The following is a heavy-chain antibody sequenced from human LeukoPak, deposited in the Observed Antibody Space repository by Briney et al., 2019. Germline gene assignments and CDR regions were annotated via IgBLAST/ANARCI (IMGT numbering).Heavy chain of an antibody. D-gene: IGHD3-22*01. Sequence: GGALILSCAASEFTFSSYAMSWVRQAPGKGLEWVSYISFSGSTIYYADSVKGRFTISRDNAKNSLYLQMSSLRTEDTAVYYCARDNGDYYYDSSGYHYLDYWGQGTLVTVSS. CDR1: EFTFSSYA. CDR2: ISFSGSTI. V-gene: IGHV3-48*04. CDR3: ARDNGDYYYDSSGYHYLDY. J-gene: IGHJ4*02.